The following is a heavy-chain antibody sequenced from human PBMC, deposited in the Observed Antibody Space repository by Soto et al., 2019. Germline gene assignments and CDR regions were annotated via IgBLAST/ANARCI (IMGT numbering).Heavy chain of an antibody. J-gene: IGHJ4*02. CDR1: GFTFNSYS. CDR3: ARDLQQLDPYIDD. CDR2: IRSSGDYI. V-gene: IGHV3-21*01. D-gene: IGHD6-13*01. Sequence: EVQLVESGGGLVRPGESLRLSCAASGFTFNSYSMNWVRQAPGKGLEWVSSIRSSGDYIYYADSLKGRFTSSSDNAKRSLYLQRNSLRAEDTAVYYCARDLQQLDPYIDDWGQGTLVTVSS.